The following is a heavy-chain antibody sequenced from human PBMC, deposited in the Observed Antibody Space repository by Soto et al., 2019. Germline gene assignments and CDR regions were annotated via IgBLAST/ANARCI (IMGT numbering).Heavy chain of an antibody. CDR1: GGSLGSYY. CDR3: ARDGDRRMTTNPYYYKGMDV. Sequence: SETLSLTCTVSGGSLGSYYWSWIRQPPGKGLEWIGYVFYTGRANYNASLKSRVSISLDTSNYQFSLKLSYVTAADTAVYYCARDGDRRMTTNPYYYKGMDVWGRGTTVTVS. J-gene: IGHJ6*02. D-gene: IGHD4-4*01. CDR2: VFYTGRA. V-gene: IGHV4-59*01.